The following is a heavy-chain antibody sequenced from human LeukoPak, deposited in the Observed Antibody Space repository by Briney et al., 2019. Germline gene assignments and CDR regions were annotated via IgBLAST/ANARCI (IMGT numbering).Heavy chain of an antibody. V-gene: IGHV4-34*01. D-gene: IGHD3-16*01. CDR1: GGSISSYY. J-gene: IGHJ4*02. CDR2: INHSGST. Sequence: PSETLSLTCTVSGGSISSYYWSWIRQPPGKGLEWIGEINHSGSTNYNPSLKSRVTISVDTSKNQFSLKLSSVTAADTAVYYCASLGGVPELPDYWGQGTLVTVSS. CDR3: ASLGGVPELPDY.